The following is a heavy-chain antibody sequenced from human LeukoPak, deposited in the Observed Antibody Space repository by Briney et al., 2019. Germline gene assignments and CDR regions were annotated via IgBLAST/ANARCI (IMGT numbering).Heavy chain of an antibody. CDR1: GFTFKSYG. J-gene: IGHJ4*02. CDR3: AKGKYYYDSSGYNFFDY. V-gene: IGHV3-30*02. CDR2: IWHDGKNK. D-gene: IGHD3-22*01. Sequence: PGGSLRLSCAASGFTFKSYGMHWVRQAPGKGLEWVAVIWHDGKNKYYADSVKGRFTISRDNSKNTLYLQMNSLRAEDTAVYYCAKGKYYYDSSGYNFFDYWGQGTLVTVSS.